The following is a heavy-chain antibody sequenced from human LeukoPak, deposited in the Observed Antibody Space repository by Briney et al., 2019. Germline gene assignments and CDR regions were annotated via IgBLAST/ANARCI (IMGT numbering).Heavy chain of an antibody. CDR2: ISYDGSNK. D-gene: IGHD5-12*01. J-gene: IGHJ6*03. CDR3: AKGGGYEAQYYYYYLDV. Sequence: GESLRLSCAASGFTFTTYWMTWVRQAPGKGLEWVAVISYDGSNKYYADSVKGRFTISRDNSKNTLYLQMNSLRAEDTAVYYCAKGGGYEAQYYYYYLDVWGKGTTVTISS. CDR1: GFTFTTYW. V-gene: IGHV3-30*18.